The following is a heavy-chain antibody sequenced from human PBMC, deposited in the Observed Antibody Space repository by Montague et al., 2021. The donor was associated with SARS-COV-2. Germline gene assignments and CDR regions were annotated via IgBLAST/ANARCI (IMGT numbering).Heavy chain of an antibody. D-gene: IGHD3-10*01. CDR3: ARERALRYYYGSGIEF. V-gene: IGHV3-30*04. J-gene: IGHJ4*02. Sequence: SLRLSCATSGFTFNTYALHWVRQTPGKGLEWVAVIPYDGTKTYYAASVKGRFTISRDTSKNTVYLQMNSLRVEDTALYYCARERALRYYYGSGIEFWGQGTLVTVSS. CDR1: GFTFNTYA. CDR2: IPYDGTKT.